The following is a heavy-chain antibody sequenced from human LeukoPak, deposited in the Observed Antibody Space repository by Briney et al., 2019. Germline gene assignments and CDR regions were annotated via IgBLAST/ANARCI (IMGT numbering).Heavy chain of an antibody. Sequence: GGSLRLSCAASGFIVNSYAMSWVRQAPGKGLAWVSLIYSDGVTQYADSVRGRFTISRDNSKNTLYLQMNSLRDEDTAVYFCARDRAEGKTWVEFDPWGQGTLVTVSS. CDR3: ARDRAEGKTWVEFDP. CDR2: IYSDGVT. J-gene: IGHJ5*02. V-gene: IGHV3-66*02. CDR1: GFIVNSYA.